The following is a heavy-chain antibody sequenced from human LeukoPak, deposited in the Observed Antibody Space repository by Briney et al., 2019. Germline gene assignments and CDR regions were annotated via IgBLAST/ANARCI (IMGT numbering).Heavy chain of an antibody. Sequence: GGSLRLSCAASGFTFRTYSIHWVRQAPGEGLEWVTVVSADGRTQLYSDSVKGRFTISRDNSLNTLHLQMNSLRTEDTAAYYCAREFGHNRWYFDYWGQGALVTVSS. CDR1: GFTFRTYS. CDR3: AREFGHNRWYFDY. CDR2: VSADGRTQ. D-gene: IGHD5-24*01. J-gene: IGHJ4*02. V-gene: IGHV3-30*03.